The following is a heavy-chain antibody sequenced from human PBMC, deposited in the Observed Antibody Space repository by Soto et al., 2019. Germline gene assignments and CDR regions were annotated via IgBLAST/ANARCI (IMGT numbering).Heavy chain of an antibody. CDR2: ISYDGSNK. CDR1: GFTFSSYA. D-gene: IGHD1-26*01. CDR3: ARGSGWELLAVGENDY. Sequence: GGSLRLSCAASGFTFSSYAMHWVRQAPGKGLEWVAVISYDGSNKYYADSVKGRFTISRDNSKNTLYLQMNSLRAEDTAVYYCARGSGWELLAVGENDYWGQGTLVTVSS. V-gene: IGHV3-30-3*01. J-gene: IGHJ4*02.